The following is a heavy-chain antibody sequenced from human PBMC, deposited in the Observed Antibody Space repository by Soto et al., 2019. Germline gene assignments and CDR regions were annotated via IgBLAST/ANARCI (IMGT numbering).Heavy chain of an antibody. D-gene: IGHD3-22*01. CDR1: GGTFSSYD. CDR3: ARAHCPNYYDSGEFDY. CDR2: IIPIFGTA. Sequence: QVQLVQSGAEVKKPGSSVKVSCKASGGTFSSYDISWVRQAPGQGLEWMGGIIPIFGTANYAQKFQGRVTITADEYTSTAYMELSSLRSEDTAVYYCARAHCPNYYDSGEFDYWGQGTLVTVSS. V-gene: IGHV1-69*01. J-gene: IGHJ4*02.